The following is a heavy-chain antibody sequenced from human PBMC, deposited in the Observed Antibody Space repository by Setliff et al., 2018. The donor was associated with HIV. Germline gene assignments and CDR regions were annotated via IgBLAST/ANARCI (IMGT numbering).Heavy chain of an antibody. Sequence: SETLSLTCTVSGYSISSGYYWGWLRQPPGKGLEWIGSFYRSGNTYYNPSLNSRATVSVDTSKNQLSLKLTSVTAADTAVYYCGRLFRGSSNKEKTDSWGQGMLVTVSS. V-gene: IGHV4-38-2*02. D-gene: IGHD2-2*01. J-gene: IGHJ4*02. CDR1: GYSISSGYY. CDR2: FYRSGNT. CDR3: GRLFRGSSNKEKTDS.